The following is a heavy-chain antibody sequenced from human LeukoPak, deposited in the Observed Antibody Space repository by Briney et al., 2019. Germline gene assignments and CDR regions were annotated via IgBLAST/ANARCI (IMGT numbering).Heavy chain of an antibody. CDR3: ARDPGSTSWFDP. V-gene: IGHV1-18*04. CDR1: GYTFTSYY. Sequence: GASVKVSCKASGYTFTSYYMHWVRQAPGQGLEWMGWISAYNGNTNYAQKLQGRVTMTTDTSTSTAYMELRSLRSDDTAVYYCARDPGSTSWFDPWGQGTLVTVSS. J-gene: IGHJ5*02. D-gene: IGHD5/OR15-5a*01. CDR2: ISAYNGNT.